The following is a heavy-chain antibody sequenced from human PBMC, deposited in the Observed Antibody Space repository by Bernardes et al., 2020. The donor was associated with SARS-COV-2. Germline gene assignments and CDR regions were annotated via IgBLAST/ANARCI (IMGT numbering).Heavy chain of an antibody. CDR2: IYYTGST. D-gene: IGHD6-19*01. CDR3: ARAPPEAVAGMGLFDY. V-gene: IGHV4-39*01. J-gene: IGHJ4*02. CDR1: GGSVSSGDYY. Sequence: SETLSLTCTVSGGSVSSGDYYWGWIRQSPGKGLEWIGTIYYTGSTYYNPSLKSRVTISVDTSKNQFSLRLASVTAADTSVYYCARAPPEAVAGMGLFDYWGQGTLVNVSS.